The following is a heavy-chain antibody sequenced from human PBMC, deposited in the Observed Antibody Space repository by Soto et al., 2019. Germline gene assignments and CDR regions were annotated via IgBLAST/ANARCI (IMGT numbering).Heavy chain of an antibody. V-gene: IGHV3-23*01. Sequence: VGSLRLSCAASGFTFSSYAMSWVRQAPGKGLEWVSAISGSGGSTYYADSVKGRFTISRDNSKNTLYLQMNSLRAEDTAVYYCAKGGPVVPAARAFDYWGQGTLVTVSS. D-gene: IGHD2-2*01. CDR2: ISGSGGST. J-gene: IGHJ4*02. CDR3: AKGGPVVPAARAFDY. CDR1: GFTFSSYA.